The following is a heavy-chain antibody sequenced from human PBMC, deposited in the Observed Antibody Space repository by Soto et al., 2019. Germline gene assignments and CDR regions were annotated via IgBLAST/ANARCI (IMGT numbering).Heavy chain of an antibody. Sequence: QVQLVESGGGVVQPGRSLRLSCAASGFTFSNYALHWVRQAPGKGLEWVAVISDDGSNKYYADSVKGRVTISRDNSKNTLYLQMNSLRAEDTAMYYCARDRFASSWSYFDYWGQGTPVTVSS. J-gene: IGHJ4*02. CDR1: GFTFSNYA. V-gene: IGHV3-30-3*01. CDR3: ARDRFASSWSYFDY. D-gene: IGHD6-13*01. CDR2: ISDDGSNK.